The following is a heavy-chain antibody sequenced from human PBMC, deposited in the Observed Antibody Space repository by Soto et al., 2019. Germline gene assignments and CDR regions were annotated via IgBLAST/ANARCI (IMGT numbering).Heavy chain of an antibody. D-gene: IGHD6-19*01. CDR1: GFTFSSYA. CDR2: ISYDGSNK. Sequence: QVQLVESGGGVVQPGRSLRLSCAASGFTFSSYARHWVRQAPGKGLEWVAVISYDGSNKYYADSVKGRFTISRDNSKNTLYLQMNSLRAEDTAVYYCASIAVADDAFDIWGQGTMVTVSS. CDR3: ASIAVADDAFDI. J-gene: IGHJ3*02. V-gene: IGHV3-30-3*01.